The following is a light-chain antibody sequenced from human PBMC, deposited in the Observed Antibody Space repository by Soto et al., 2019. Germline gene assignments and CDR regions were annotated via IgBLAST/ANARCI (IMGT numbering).Light chain of an antibody. CDR3: QQLRMYTST. Sequence: IQWTQSPSSLSASVGDRVTITCRASQDIAIYLAWYQKKPGEDPKLLIYAASTLYGGVPSRFSGSGSGTDFDLTITRLQAEDFATYECQQLRMYTSTFGGGTKGEIK. V-gene: IGKV1-9*01. J-gene: IGKJ4*01. CDR2: AAS. CDR1: QDIAIY.